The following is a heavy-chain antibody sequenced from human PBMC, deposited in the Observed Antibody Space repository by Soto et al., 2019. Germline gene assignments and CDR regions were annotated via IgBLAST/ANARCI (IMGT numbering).Heavy chain of an antibody. Sequence: ASVKVSCKTSGYTFTSYSIHWVRQAPGQRFEWMGWVTAGGGQTDYSQNFQGRVTISRGTSARNAYMELRSLRSEDKAVYFCERDTFQQTGTSYASWRQRNQDTVSS. CDR1: GYTFTSYS. V-gene: IGHV1-3*01. D-gene: IGHD2-21*01. CDR3: ERDTFQQTGTSYAS. CDR2: VTAGGGQT. J-gene: IGHJ5*02.